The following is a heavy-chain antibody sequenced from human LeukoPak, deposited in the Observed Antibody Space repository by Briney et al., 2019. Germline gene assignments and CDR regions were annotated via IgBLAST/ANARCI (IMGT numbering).Heavy chain of an antibody. CDR1: GYTFTGYY. CDR3: ARDLPYGSSDRTPFDY. CDR2: INPNSGGT. J-gene: IGHJ4*02. D-gene: IGHD6-6*01. Sequence: ASVKVSCKASGYTFTGYYMHWVRQAPGQGLEWMGWINPNSGGTNYAQKFQGRVIMTTDTSTSTAYMELRSLRSDDTAVYYCARDLPYGSSDRTPFDYRGQGTLVTVSS. V-gene: IGHV1-2*02.